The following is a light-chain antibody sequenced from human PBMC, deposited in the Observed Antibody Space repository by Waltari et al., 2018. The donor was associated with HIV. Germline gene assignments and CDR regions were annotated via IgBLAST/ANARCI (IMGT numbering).Light chain of an antibody. CDR2: RSN. J-gene: IGLJ2*01. CDR3: AAWDDSLSGYVV. CDR1: SSNIGSNY. V-gene: IGLV1-47*01. Sequence: QSVLTQPPSASGTPGQRVTISCSGSSSNIGSNYVYWYQQLPGTAPHLLIYRSNQRPSGAPGRFSGSKSGTSASLAISGLRSEDEADYYCAAWDDSLSGYVVFGGGTKLTVL.